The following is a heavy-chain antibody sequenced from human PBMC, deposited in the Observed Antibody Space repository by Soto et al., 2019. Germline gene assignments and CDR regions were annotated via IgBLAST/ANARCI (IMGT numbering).Heavy chain of an antibody. Sequence: SETLSLTCAVYGGTFSVYYWSLIRQPPGKGLEWIGEINHSGSTNYNPSLKSRVTISVDTSKNQFSLKLSSVTAADKAVYYCARGQWMVHYFDYWGQGTRVTVSP. V-gene: IGHV4-34*01. CDR3: ARGQWMVHYFDY. CDR1: GGTFSVYY. J-gene: IGHJ4*02. CDR2: INHSGST. D-gene: IGHD6-19*01.